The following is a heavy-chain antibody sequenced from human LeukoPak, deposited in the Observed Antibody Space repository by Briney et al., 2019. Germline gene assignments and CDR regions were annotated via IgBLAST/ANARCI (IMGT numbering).Heavy chain of an antibody. Sequence: GGSLRLSCAASGFTFSSYWMSWVRQAPGKGLEWVANIKQDGSEKYYVDSVKGRFTISRDNAKNSLYLQMNSLRAEDTAVYYCARVGAAAGTGWWDYYYYYMDVWGKGTTVTVSS. V-gene: IGHV3-7*01. J-gene: IGHJ6*03. CDR2: IKQDGSEK. D-gene: IGHD6-13*01. CDR3: ARVGAAAGTGWWDYYYYYMDV. CDR1: GFTFSSYW.